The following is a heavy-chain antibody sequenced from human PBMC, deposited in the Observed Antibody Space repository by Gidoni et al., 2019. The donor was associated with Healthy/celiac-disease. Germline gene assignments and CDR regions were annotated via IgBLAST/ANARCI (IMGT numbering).Heavy chain of an antibody. Sequence: EVQLVQSGAEVKKPGESLKISCQGSGYSFTSYWIGWVRQMPGKGLEWMGIIYPGDSDTRYSPSFQGQVTISADKSISTAYLQWSSLKASDTAMYYCARLKIFFHVVVAKNMDVWGQGTTVTVSS. D-gene: IGHD2-21*01. CDR1: GYSFTSYW. J-gene: IGHJ6*02. CDR2: IYPGDSDT. V-gene: IGHV5-51*01. CDR3: ARLKIFFHVVVAKNMDV.